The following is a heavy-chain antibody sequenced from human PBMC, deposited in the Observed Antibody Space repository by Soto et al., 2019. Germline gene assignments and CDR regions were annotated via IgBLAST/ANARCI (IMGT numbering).Heavy chain of an antibody. V-gene: IGHV4-39*01. J-gene: IGHJ4*02. CDR3: ARQRNTVVTQAHFDH. CDR2: IYYSGRT. CDR1: GESISSSSYY. D-gene: IGHD2-21*02. Sequence: PSETLSLTCIVSGESISSSSYYWGWIRQPPGKGLEWIGSIYYSGRTYYNPSFKSRVTISIDTSKNQFSLKLSSVTATDTAVYYCARQRNTVVTQAHFDHWGQGALVTVSS.